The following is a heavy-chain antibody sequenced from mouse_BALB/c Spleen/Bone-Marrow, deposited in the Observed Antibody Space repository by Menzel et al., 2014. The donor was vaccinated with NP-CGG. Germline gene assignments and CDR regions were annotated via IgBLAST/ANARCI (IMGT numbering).Heavy chain of an antibody. J-gene: IGHJ3*01. CDR2: INVNGDTT. CDR1: GFTFSNYG. CDR3: ARGYDYSSWFAY. V-gene: IGHV5-6-3*01. D-gene: IGHD2-4*01. Sequence: VQLQQPGGGLVQPGGSLKLSCAASGFTFSNYGMSWVRQTPDKRLEMIATINVNGDTTYHPDSVKGRFTISRDNVKNTLYLQMSSLKSEDTAMYYCARGYDYSSWFAYWGQGTLVTVSA.